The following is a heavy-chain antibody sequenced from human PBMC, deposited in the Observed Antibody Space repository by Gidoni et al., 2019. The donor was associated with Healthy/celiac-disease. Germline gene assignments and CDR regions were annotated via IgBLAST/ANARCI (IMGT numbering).Heavy chain of an antibody. CDR2: IYYSGST. J-gene: IGHJ4*02. Sequence: QVQLQESGPGLVKPSQTLSLTCTVSGASISSGSYYWSWIRQHPGKGLEWIGYIYYSGSTYYNPSLKSRVTISVDTSKNQFSLKLSSVTAADTAVYYCARTRYYGSGSYYNPFDYWGQGTLVTVSS. V-gene: IGHV4-31*03. CDR1: GASISSGSYY. CDR3: ARTRYYGSGSYYNPFDY. D-gene: IGHD3-10*01.